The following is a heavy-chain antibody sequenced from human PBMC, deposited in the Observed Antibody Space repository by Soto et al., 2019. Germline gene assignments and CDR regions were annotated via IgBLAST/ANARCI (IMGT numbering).Heavy chain of an antibody. Sequence: GGSLRLSCAASGFTFSSYGMHWVRQAPGKGLEWVAVISYDGSNKYYADSVKGRFTISRDNSKNTLYLQMNSLRAEDTAVYYCAKEGFLEWLSPRSFDYWGQGTLVTAPQ. CDR2: ISYDGSNK. CDR3: AKEGFLEWLSPRSFDY. CDR1: GFTFSSYG. D-gene: IGHD3-3*01. V-gene: IGHV3-30*18. J-gene: IGHJ4*02.